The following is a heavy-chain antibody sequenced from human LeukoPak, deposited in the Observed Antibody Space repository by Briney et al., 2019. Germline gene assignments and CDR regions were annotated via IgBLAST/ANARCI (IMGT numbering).Heavy chain of an antibody. J-gene: IGHJ6*03. D-gene: IGHD3-3*01. Sequence: ASVKVSCKASGYTFTSYDINWVRQATGQGLEWMGWMNPNSGNTGYAQKFQGRVTMTRNTSISTAYMELSSLRSEDTAVYYCARGHRYYDFWSGYYSGGYYYYMDVWGKGTTVTVSS. V-gene: IGHV1-8*01. CDR1: GYTFTSYD. CDR2: MNPNSGNT. CDR3: ARGHRYYDFWSGYYSGGYYYYMDV.